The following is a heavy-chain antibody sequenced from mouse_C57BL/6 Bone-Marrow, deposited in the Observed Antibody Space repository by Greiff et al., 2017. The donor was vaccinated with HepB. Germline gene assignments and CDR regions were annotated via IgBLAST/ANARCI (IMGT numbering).Heavy chain of an antibody. D-gene: IGHD1-1*01. J-gene: IGHJ4*01. CDR2: IDPEDGDT. V-gene: IGHV14-1*01. Sequence: EVKLQESGAELVRPGASVKLSCTASGFHIKDYYMHWVKQRPEQGLEWIGRIDPEDGDTEYAPKFQGKATMTADTSSNTAYLQLSSLTSEDTAVYYCTTKSSWYAMDDWGQGTSVTVSS. CDR3: TTKSSWYAMDD. CDR1: GFHIKDYY.